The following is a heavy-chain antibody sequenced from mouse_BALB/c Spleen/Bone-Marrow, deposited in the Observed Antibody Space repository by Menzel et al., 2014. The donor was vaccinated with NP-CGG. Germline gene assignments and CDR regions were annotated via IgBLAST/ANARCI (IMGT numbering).Heavy chain of an antibody. J-gene: IGHJ2*01. CDR2: IDPANGNT. Sequence: VQLQQPGAELVKPGASVKLSCTASGFNIKDTYMHWVKQRPEQGLEWIGRIDPANGNTRYDPKFQGKATITADTSSSTAYLQLSSLTSEDTAVYCCARYRLGTYFDYWGQGTTLTVSS. CDR1: GFNIKDTY. V-gene: IGHV14-3*02. CDR3: ARYRLGTYFDY. D-gene: IGHD2-14*01.